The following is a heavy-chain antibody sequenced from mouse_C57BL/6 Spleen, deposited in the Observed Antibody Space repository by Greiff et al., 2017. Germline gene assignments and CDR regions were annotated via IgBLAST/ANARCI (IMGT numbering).Heavy chain of an antibody. J-gene: IGHJ2*01. D-gene: IGHD2-5*01. Sequence: VQLQQSGADLAQPGASVKLSCTASGYTFTSYWMHWVQQSPGQGLEWIGYINPSSGYPKYNEKFKDKATLTADKSSSTAYMQLSSLTYEDSAVYYCARDRYYSNYFDDWGQGTTLTVSS. CDR1: GYTFTSYW. CDR3: ARDRYYSNYFDD. CDR2: INPSSGYP. V-gene: IGHV1-7*01.